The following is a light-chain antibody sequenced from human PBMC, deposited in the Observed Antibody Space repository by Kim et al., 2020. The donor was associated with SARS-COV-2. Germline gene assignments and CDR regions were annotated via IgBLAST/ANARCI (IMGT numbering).Light chain of an antibody. CDR1: QSVSSSY. CDR2: GAS. J-gene: IGKJ1*01. V-gene: IGKV3-20*01. Sequence: EIVLTQSPGTLSLSPGERATLSCRASQSVSSSYLAWYQQKPGQAPRPLIYGASSRATGIPDRFSGSGSGTDFTLTISRLEPEDFAVYYCQQYGGTFGQGTKVDIK. CDR3: QQYGGT.